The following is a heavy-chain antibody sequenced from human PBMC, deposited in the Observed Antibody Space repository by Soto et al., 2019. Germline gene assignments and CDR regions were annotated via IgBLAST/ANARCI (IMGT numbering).Heavy chain of an antibody. D-gene: IGHD3-16*02. CDR2: FDPEDGET. J-gene: IGHJ5*02. CDR3: ATNRYYDYIWGSYRHNGFDP. CDR1: GYTLTELS. V-gene: IGHV1-24*01. Sequence: QVRLVQSGAEVKKPGASVKVSCKVSGYTLTELSMHWVRQAPGKGLEWMGGFDPEDGETIYAQKIQGRVTMTEDTSTDTAYMELSSLRSEDTAVYYCATNRYYDYIWGSYRHNGFDPWGQGTLVTVSS.